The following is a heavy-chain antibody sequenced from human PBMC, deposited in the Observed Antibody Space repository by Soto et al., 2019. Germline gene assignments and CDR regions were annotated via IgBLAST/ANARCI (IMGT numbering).Heavy chain of an antibody. CDR1: GGSISSGDYY. CDR2: IYYSGST. J-gene: IGHJ4*02. D-gene: IGHD5-18*01. Sequence: SETLSLTCTVSGGSISSGDYYWSWIRQPPGKGLEWIGYIYYSGSTYYNPSLKSRVTISVDTSKNQFSLKLSSVTAADTAVYYCARYNSGGYSYGYYFDYWGQGTLVTVSS. CDR3: ARYNSGGYSYGYYFDY. V-gene: IGHV4-30-4*01.